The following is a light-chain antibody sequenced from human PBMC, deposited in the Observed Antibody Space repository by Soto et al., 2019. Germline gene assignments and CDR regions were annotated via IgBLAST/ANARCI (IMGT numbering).Light chain of an antibody. CDR3: QQYGDSPFA. J-gene: IGKJ3*01. CDR2: AAT. Sequence: EIVLTQSPGTLSLSPGERATLSCRASQSIYINSLAWYQHKRGQAPRLLIYAATVRATAVPDRFNGSGSGTDFALTIGRXEPEDSAMYYCQQYGDSPFAFGPGTKVDIK. V-gene: IGKV3-20*01. CDR1: QSIYINS.